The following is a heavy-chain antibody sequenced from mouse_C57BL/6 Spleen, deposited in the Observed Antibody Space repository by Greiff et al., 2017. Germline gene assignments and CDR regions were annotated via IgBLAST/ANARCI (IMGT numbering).Heavy chain of an antibody. Sequence: QVQLQQPGAELVRPGSSVKLSCKASGYTFTSYWMDWVKQRPGQGLEWIGNIYPSDSETHYNQKFKDKATLTVDKSSSTAYMQLSSLTSEDSAVYYCARGRLGRTGYYFDYWGQGTTLTVSS. CDR2: IYPSDSET. J-gene: IGHJ2*01. CDR3: ARGRLGRTGYYFDY. D-gene: IGHD4-1*01. CDR1: GYTFTSYW. V-gene: IGHV1-61*01.